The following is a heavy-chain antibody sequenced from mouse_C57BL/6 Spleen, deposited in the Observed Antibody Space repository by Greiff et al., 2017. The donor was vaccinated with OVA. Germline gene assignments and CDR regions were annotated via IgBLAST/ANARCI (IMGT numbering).Heavy chain of an antibody. CDR3: ARGNWEDAMDY. CDR2: IDPSDSET. Sequence: VQLQQPGAELVRPGSSVKLSCKASGYTFTSYWMHWVKQRPIQGLEWIGNIDPSDSETHYNQKFKDKATLTVDKSSSTAYMQLSSLTSEDSAVYYCARGNWEDAMDYWGQGTSVTVSS. V-gene: IGHV1-52*01. J-gene: IGHJ4*01. D-gene: IGHD4-1*01. CDR1: GYTFTSYW.